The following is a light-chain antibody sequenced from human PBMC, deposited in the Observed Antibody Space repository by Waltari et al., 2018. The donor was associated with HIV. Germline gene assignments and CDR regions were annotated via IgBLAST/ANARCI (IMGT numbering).Light chain of an antibody. V-gene: IGLV1-44*01. J-gene: IGLJ2*01. Sequence: QSELTQPPSASGTPGQRVTISCSGSSSNIGSYTVNWYQQLPGTAPKLLIYANHQRPSGFPDRFSGSQSGTSASLAIGGLQSEDEADDYCATWDASLSGPVFGGGTKLTVL. CDR2: ANH. CDR3: ATWDASLSGPV. CDR1: SSNIGSYT.